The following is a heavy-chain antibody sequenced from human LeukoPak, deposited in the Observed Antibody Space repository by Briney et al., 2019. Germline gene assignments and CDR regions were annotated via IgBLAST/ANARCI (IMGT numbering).Heavy chain of an antibody. CDR3: ARAGGAEVGTLDAYFQH. CDR1: GGSISSYY. Sequence: SETLSLTCTVSGGSISSYYWSWIRQPPGEGLEWIGYIYHSGSTYYNPSLKSRVTISVDRSKNKFSLKLSSVTAADTAVYSCARAGGAEVGTLDAYFQHWGQGTLVTVSS. V-gene: IGHV4-59*12. J-gene: IGHJ1*01. D-gene: IGHD6-13*01. CDR2: IYHSGST.